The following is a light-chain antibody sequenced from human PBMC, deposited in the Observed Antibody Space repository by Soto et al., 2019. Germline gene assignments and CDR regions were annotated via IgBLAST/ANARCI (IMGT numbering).Light chain of an antibody. CDR2: SAS. CDR1: QSIAKS. Sequence: IQMTQSPSSLSASVGDRVTITCRASQSIAKSLNWYQQKPGKAPKLLIHSASTLQSGVPPRLSGSGSGTLFTLTISSLDREDFATDVCLQEYNLPRTFGQGTKVDIK. CDR3: LQEYNLPRT. J-gene: IGKJ1*01. V-gene: IGKV1-6*01.